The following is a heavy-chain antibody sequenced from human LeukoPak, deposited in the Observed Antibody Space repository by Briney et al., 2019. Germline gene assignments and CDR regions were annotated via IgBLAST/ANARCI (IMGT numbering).Heavy chain of an antibody. CDR2: ISSNGGST. CDR1: GFTFSSYA. V-gene: IGHV3-64*01. D-gene: IGHD1-26*01. CDR3: ARAVASSYADY. J-gene: IGHJ4*02. Sequence: GGSLRLSCAASGFTFSSYAMHWVRQAPGKGLEYVSAISSNGGSTYYANSVKGRFTISRDNSKNTLYLQMGSLRAEDMAVYYCARAVASSYADYWGQGTLVTVSS.